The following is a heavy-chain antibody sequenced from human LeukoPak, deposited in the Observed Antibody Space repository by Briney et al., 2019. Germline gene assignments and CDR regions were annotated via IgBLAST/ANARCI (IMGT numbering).Heavy chain of an antibody. Sequence: GASVKVSCKASGYTFTSYGISWVRQAPGQGLEWMGWISAYNGNTNYAQKLQGRVTMTTDTSTSTAYMELSRLRSDDTAVYYCARKIPSLGYCSSTSCYRRFDPWGQGTLVTVSS. J-gene: IGHJ5*02. CDR1: GYTFTSYG. CDR3: ARKIPSLGYCSSTSCYRRFDP. D-gene: IGHD2-2*01. V-gene: IGHV1-18*01. CDR2: ISAYNGNT.